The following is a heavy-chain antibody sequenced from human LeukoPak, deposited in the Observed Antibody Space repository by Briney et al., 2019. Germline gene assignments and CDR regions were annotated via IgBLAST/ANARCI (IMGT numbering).Heavy chain of an antibody. CDR1: GFTFSSFA. Sequence: GGSLRLSCAASGFTFSSFAMTWVRQAPGKGLEWVSSITSSGGGTYYADSVKGRFTISRDNSQNTLYLQMNSLRADDTAAYFCAKQIVGATSNDFDYWGQGTLVTVSS. D-gene: IGHD1-26*01. CDR3: AKQIVGATSNDFDY. V-gene: IGHV3-23*01. CDR2: ITSSGGGT. J-gene: IGHJ4*02.